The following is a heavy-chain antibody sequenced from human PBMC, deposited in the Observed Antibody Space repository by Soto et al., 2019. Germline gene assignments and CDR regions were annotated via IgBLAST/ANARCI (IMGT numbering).Heavy chain of an antibody. D-gene: IGHD3-9*01. CDR3: VRDRDWAFDI. CDR1: GYALRDYS. CDR2: TGTSRKYT. J-gene: IGHJ3*02. Sequence: GSLRLSCAASGYALRDYSMNWIRQAPGKGLEWISYTGTSRKYTFYADSARGRFSISRDDARNSVYLQLNSLRDEDTAVYHCVRDRDWAFDIWGQGTMVTVSS. V-gene: IGHV3-48*02.